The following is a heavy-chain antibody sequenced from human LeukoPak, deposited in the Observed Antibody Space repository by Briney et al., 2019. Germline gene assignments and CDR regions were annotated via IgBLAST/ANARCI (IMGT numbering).Heavy chain of an antibody. Sequence: GGSLRLSCAASGFTFSNYAMSWVRRAPVKGLEWVSAISGSGGNTYYADSVKGRFTISRDNSKNTLYLQMNSLRAEDTAVYYCARDRVGQWLVLWGQGTLVTVSS. CDR1: GFTFSNYA. V-gene: IGHV3-23*01. D-gene: IGHD6-19*01. J-gene: IGHJ4*02. CDR2: ISGSGGNT. CDR3: ARDRVGQWLVL.